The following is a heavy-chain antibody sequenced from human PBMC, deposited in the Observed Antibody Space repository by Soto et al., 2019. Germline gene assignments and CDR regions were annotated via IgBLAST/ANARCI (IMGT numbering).Heavy chain of an antibody. CDR3: ARDHSPYAYFYNPGSYDCWFDP. J-gene: IGHJ5*02. D-gene: IGHD3-10*01. Sequence: SVKVSCKASGFTFASSAMQWVRQARGQRLEWIGWIVVGSGNTNYAQKFQERVTITRDMSTSTAYMELSSLRSEDTAVYYCARDHSPYAYFYNPGSYDCWFDPWGQGTLVTVSS. V-gene: IGHV1-58*02. CDR1: GFTFASSA. CDR2: IVVGSGNT.